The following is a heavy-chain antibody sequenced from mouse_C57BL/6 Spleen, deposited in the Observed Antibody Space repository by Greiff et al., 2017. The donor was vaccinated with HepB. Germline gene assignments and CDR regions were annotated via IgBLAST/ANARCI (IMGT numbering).Heavy chain of an antibody. V-gene: IGHV1-19*01. Sequence: EVKLQQSGPVLVKPGASVKMSCKASGYTFTDYYMNWVKQSHGKSLEWIGVINPYNGGTSYNQKFKGKATLTVDKSSSTAYMELNSLTSEDSAVYYCARFDYYFDYWGQGTTLTVSS. CDR1: GYTFTDYY. CDR2: INPYNGGT. CDR3: ARFDYYFDY. D-gene: IGHD2-4*01. J-gene: IGHJ2*01.